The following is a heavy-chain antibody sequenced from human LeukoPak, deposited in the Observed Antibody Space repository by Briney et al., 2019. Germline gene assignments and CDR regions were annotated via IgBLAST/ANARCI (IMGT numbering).Heavy chain of an antibody. CDR2: INYDGTST. D-gene: IGHD6-6*01. J-gene: IGHJ4*02. Sequence: GGSLRLSCAASGFTSSSKTYWMHWVRQAPGKGLVWVSRINYDGTSTNYADSVKGRFTISRDNARDTLYPQMNSLRAEDTAVYYCARHTADRPNLIDHWGQGTLVTVSS. V-gene: IGHV3-74*01. CDR3: ARHTADRPNLIDH. CDR1: GFTSSSKTYW.